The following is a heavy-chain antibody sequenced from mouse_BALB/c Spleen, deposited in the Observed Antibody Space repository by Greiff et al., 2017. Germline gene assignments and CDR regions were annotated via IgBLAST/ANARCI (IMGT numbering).Heavy chain of an antibody. CDR3: AREGNYLSY. Sequence: VQLQQSGAELVRPGALVKLSCKASGFNIKDYYMHWVKQRPEQGLEWIGWIDPENGNTIYDPKFQGKASITADTSSNTAYLQLSSLTSEDTAVYYCAREGNYLSYWGQGTLVTVSA. CDR2: IDPENGNT. J-gene: IGHJ3*01. V-gene: IGHV14-1*02. CDR1: GFNIKDYY. D-gene: IGHD2-1*01.